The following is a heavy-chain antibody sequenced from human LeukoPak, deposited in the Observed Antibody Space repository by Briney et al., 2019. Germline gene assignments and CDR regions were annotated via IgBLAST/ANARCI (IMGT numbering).Heavy chain of an antibody. CDR1: GGSISSSSYY. Sequence: PSETLSLTCTVSGGSISSSSYYWGWIRQPPGKGLEWIASIYYSGSTSYNPSLKSRVTISVDTSKNQFSLKLDSVTAADTAVYYCARNASDSGTSYFDYWGQGTLVTVSS. CDR3: ARNASDSGTSYFDY. J-gene: IGHJ4*02. D-gene: IGHD1-26*01. V-gene: IGHV4-39*01. CDR2: IYYSGST.